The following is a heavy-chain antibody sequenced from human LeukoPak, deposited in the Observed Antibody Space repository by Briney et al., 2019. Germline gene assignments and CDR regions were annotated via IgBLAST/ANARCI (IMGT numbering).Heavy chain of an antibody. CDR1: GGSFSGYY. J-gene: IGHJ6*02. Sequence: SETLSLTCAVYGGSFSGYYWSWIRQPPGKGLEWIGYIYYSGSTYYNPSLKSRVTISVDTSKNQFSLKLSSVTAADTAVYYCARDPAPYYYGSGSYYRSLVDVWGQGTTVTVSS. D-gene: IGHD3-10*01. CDR2: IYYSGST. V-gene: IGHV4-30-4*08. CDR3: ARDPAPYYYGSGSYYRSLVDV.